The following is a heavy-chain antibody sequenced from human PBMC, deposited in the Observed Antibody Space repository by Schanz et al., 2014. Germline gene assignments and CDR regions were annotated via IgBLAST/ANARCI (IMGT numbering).Heavy chain of an antibody. Sequence: QVQLVQSGAEVKKPGSSVRVSCKASGGTFSRLTFSWVRQAPGQGLEWMGMINPSGGSTTYAQKFQGRVTMTRDTSTSTVYMELSGLRSEDTAVYYCARDRLECGAECYSVEVFEIWGQGTLVIVSS. J-gene: IGHJ4*02. D-gene: IGHD2-21*01. CDR3: ARDRLECGAECYSVEVFEI. V-gene: IGHV1-46*01. CDR1: GGTFSRLT. CDR2: INPSGGST.